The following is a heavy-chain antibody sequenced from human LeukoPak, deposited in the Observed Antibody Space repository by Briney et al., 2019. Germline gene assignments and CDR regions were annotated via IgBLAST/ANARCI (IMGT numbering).Heavy chain of an antibody. CDR1: GGSFSGYY. Sequence: YPSETLSLTCAVYGGSFSGYYWSWIRQPPGKGLEWIGEINHSGSTNYNPFLKSRVTISVDTSKNQFSLKLSSVTAADTAVYYCAATDGIAAAGYFDYWGQGTLVTVSS. J-gene: IGHJ4*02. CDR3: AATDGIAAAGYFDY. V-gene: IGHV4-34*01. CDR2: INHSGST. D-gene: IGHD6-13*01.